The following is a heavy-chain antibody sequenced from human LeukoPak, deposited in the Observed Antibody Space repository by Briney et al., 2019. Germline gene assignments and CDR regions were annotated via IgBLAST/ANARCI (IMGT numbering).Heavy chain of an antibody. D-gene: IGHD3-10*01. CDR2: IYHSGST. V-gene: IGHV4-38-2*01. Sequence: SETLSLTCAVSGYSISSGYYWGWIRQPPGKGLGWIGSIYHSGSTYYNPSPKSRVTISVDTSKNQFSLKLSSVTAADTAVYYCARSFGGAFDYWGQGTLVTVSS. CDR3: ARSFGGAFDY. J-gene: IGHJ4*02. CDR1: GYSISSGYY.